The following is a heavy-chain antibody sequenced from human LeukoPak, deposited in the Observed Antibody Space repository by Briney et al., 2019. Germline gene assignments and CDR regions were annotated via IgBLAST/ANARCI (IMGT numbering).Heavy chain of an antibody. CDR3: ASRARDCSSTSCTSDY. Sequence: ASVKVSCKAFGYTFIDYYMHWVRQVPGQGLEWMGWINPNSGGTNYAQKFQGRVTMTRDTSVSTAYMELSRLRSDDTAVYYCASRARDCSSTSCTSDYWGQGTLVTVSS. CDR1: GYTFIDYY. V-gene: IGHV1-2*02. D-gene: IGHD2-2*01. J-gene: IGHJ4*02. CDR2: INPNSGGT.